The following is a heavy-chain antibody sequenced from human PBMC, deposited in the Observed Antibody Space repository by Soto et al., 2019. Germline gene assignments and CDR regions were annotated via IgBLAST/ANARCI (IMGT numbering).Heavy chain of an antibody. J-gene: IGHJ3*02. CDR2: IYSGGST. CDR1: GFTVSSNY. V-gene: IGHV3-53*01. D-gene: IGHD3-22*01. Sequence: PGGSLRLSCAASGFTVSSNYMSWVRQAPGKGLEWVSVIYSGGSTYYADSVKGRFTISRDNSKNTLYLQMNGLRAEDTAVYYCARGGRKAYYDSSGYGAFDIWGQGTMVTVSS. CDR3: ARGGRKAYYDSSGYGAFDI.